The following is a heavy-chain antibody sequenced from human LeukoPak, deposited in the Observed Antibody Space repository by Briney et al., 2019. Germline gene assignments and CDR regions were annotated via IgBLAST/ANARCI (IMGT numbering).Heavy chain of an antibody. CDR1: GFTFSSYA. V-gene: IGHV3-30-3*01. CDR3: AREEVDLWYFDY. J-gene: IGHJ4*02. Sequence: GGSPRLSCAASGFTFSSYAMHWVRQAPGKGLEWVAVISYDGSNKYYADSVKGRFTISRDNSKNTLYLQMNSLRAEDTAVYYCAREEVDLWYFDYWGQGTLVTVSS. D-gene: IGHD2-21*01. CDR2: ISYDGSNK.